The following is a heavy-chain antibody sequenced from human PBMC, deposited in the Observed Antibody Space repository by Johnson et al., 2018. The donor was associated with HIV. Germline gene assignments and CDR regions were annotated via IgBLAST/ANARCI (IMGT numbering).Heavy chain of an antibody. J-gene: IGHJ3*02. D-gene: IGHD4-17*01. CDR1: GFTFSSYA. V-gene: IGHV3-48*04. CDR3: ASPQAGDYPQDDAFHI. CDR2: ISSSGRTI. Sequence: VQLVESGGGLVQPGGSLRLSCAASGFTFSSYAMSWIRQAPGKGLEWVSYISSSGRTIYYADSVKGRFTISRDNAKNSLYLQMNSLRAEDTAVYYCASPQAGDYPQDDAFHIWGQGTVVTVSS.